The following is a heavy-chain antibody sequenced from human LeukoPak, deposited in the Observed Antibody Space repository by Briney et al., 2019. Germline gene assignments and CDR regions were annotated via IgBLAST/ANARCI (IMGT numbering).Heavy chain of an antibody. CDR3: ASRGNYGDYLDY. Sequence: SETLSLTCTVSGGSISTYYWSWIRQPPGKGLEWIGNIYYSGSTNYNPSLKSRVTISVDTSKNQFSLKLSSVTAADTAVYYCASRGNYGDYLDYWGQGTLVTVSS. J-gene: IGHJ4*02. V-gene: IGHV4-59*12. CDR1: GGSISTYY. D-gene: IGHD4-17*01. CDR2: IYYSGST.